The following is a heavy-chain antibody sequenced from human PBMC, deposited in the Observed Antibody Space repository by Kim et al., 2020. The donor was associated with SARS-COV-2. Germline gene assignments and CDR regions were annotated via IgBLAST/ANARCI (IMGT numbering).Heavy chain of an antibody. CDR3: ARVPYYYDYSVSIDS. Sequence: SVKVSCKASGGTFSSYAITWVRQAPGQGLEWVGGLIPISHTPSYAQKCQGRVTVTADEFTRTAYMQLSSLRSEDTAVEFCARVPYYYDYSVSIDSWGTGTRVRVSS. CDR1: GGTFSSYA. V-gene: IGHV1-69*13. D-gene: IGHD3-16*01. CDR2: LIPISHTP. J-gene: IGHJ4*02.